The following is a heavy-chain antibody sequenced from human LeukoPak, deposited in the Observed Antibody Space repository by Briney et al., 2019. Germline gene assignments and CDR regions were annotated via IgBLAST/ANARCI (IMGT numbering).Heavy chain of an antibody. CDR3: ARGMITEEFDY. Sequence: SETLSLTCTVSGGSIRGSNFYWGWIRQPPGKGLEWIGTIYSTGSTYYNASLKSRVTISVDTSKNQFSLRLTSVTAADTAVYYCARGMITEEFDYWGQGMLVTVSS. CDR1: GGSIRGSNFY. CDR2: IYSTGST. J-gene: IGHJ4*02. D-gene: IGHD3-16*01. V-gene: IGHV4-39*07.